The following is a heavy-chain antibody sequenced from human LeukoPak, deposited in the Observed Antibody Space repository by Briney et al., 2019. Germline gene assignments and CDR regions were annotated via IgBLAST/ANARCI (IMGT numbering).Heavy chain of an antibody. D-gene: IGHD2-15*01. J-gene: IGHJ3*02. CDR1: GYTLTELS. CDR3: ATGLGYCSGGSCYEGEDDAFDI. V-gene: IGHV1-24*01. CDR2: FDPEDGET. Sequence: ASVKVSCKVSGYTLTELSMHWVRQAPGKGLGWMGGFDPEDGETIYAQKFQGRVTMTEDTSTDTAYMELSSLRSEDTAVYYCATGLGYCSGGSCYEGEDDAFDIWGQGTMVTVSS.